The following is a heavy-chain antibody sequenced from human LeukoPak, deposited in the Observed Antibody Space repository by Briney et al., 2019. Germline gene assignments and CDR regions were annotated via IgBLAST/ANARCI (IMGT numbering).Heavy chain of an antibody. V-gene: IGHV7-4-1*02. Sequence: ASVKVSCKASGYTFTSYAMNWVRQAPGQGLEWMGWINTNTGNPTYAQGFTGRFVLSLDTSVSTAYLQISSLKAEDTAVYYCERIPGRHYYDSSGYEEKYYFDYWGQGTLVTVSS. CDR2: INTNTGNP. CDR1: GYTFTSYA. D-gene: IGHD3-22*01. J-gene: IGHJ4*02. CDR3: ERIPGRHYYDSSGYEEKYYFDY.